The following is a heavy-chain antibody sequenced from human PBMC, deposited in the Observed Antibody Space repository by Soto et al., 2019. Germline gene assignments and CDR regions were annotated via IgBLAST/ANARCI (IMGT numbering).Heavy chain of an antibody. CDR1: GFTFSSYA. Sequence: GGSLRLSCAASGFTFSSYAMHWDRQAPGKGLEWVAVISYDGSNKYYADSVKGRFTISRDNSKNTLYLQMNSLRAEDTAVYYCARDSSMVVMEPDYWGQGTLVTVSS. J-gene: IGHJ4*02. CDR2: ISYDGSNK. D-gene: IGHD2-21*01. V-gene: IGHV3-30-3*01. CDR3: ARDSSMVVMEPDY.